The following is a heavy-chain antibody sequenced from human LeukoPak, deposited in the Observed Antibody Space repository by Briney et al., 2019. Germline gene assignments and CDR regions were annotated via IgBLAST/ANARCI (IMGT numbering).Heavy chain of an antibody. D-gene: IGHD3-16*01. J-gene: IGHJ4*02. V-gene: IGHV4-59*11. CDR1: GGSISSHY. Sequence: KPSETLSLTCTVSGGSISSHYWSWIRQPPGKGLEWIGYNYYSGSTNYNPSLKSRVTISVDTSKNQFSLKLSSVTAADTAVYYCARVIARGTFCFDYWGQGTLVTVSS. CDR3: ARVIARGTFCFDY. CDR2: NYYSGST.